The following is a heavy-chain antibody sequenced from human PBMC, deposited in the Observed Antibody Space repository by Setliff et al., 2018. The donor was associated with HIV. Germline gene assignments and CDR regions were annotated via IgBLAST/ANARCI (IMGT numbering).Heavy chain of an antibody. V-gene: IGHV4-4*07. D-gene: IGHD5-18*01. CDR1: GGSVSNYY. CDR3: ARAEWIQLWFGAFDI. J-gene: IGHJ3*02. Sequence: LSLTCTVSGGSVSNYYWTWIRQSAGKGLEWIGHINTSGSTKYNPSLKSRVTISVDASKNQFSLRLSSVTAADTAVYYCARAEWIQLWFGAFDIWGQGTMVTVSS. CDR2: INTSGST.